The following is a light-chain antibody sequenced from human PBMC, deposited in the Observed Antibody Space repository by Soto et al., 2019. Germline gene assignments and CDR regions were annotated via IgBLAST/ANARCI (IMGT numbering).Light chain of an antibody. V-gene: IGKV3-15*01. CDR1: QSVYIS. Sequence: PGERVILSCRASQSVYISLAWYQQKPGQAPRLLIYGASTRATDMPGTFSGRGSGTEFTLTITSLRPEDFGVYYCQQYRSWPRTFGQGTKVDIK. CDR2: GAS. CDR3: QQYRSWPRT. J-gene: IGKJ1*01.